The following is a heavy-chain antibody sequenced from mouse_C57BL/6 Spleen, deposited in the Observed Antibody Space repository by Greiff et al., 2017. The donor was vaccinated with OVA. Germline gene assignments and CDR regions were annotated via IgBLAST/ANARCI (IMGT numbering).Heavy chain of an antibody. J-gene: IGHJ1*03. CDR3: ARGRGV. Sequence: EVMLVESGGGLVKPGGSLKLSCAASGFTFSSYAMSWVRQTPEKRLAWVATISDGGSYTYYPDDVKGRFTISRDNAKNNLYLQMSHLKAEDTAMYYCARGRGVWGTGTTVTVSS. V-gene: IGHV5-4*03. CDR1: GFTFSSYA. CDR2: ISDGGSYT.